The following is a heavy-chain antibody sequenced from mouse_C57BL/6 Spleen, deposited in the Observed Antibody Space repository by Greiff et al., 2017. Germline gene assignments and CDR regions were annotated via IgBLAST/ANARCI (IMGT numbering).Heavy chain of an antibody. CDR3: ARESSVYYDYDVGAMDY. D-gene: IGHD2-4*01. V-gene: IGHV1-54*01. Sequence: VQLQQSGAELVRPGTSVKVSCKASGYAFTNYLIEWVKQRPGQGLEWIGVINPGSGGTNYNEKFKGKATLTADKSSSTAYMQLSSLTSEDSAVYFCARESSVYYDYDVGAMDYWGQGTSVTVSS. CDR1: GYAFTNYL. CDR2: INPGSGGT. J-gene: IGHJ4*01.